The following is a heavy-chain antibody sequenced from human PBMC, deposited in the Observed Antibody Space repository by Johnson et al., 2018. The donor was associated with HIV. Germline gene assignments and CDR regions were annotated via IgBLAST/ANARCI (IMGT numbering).Heavy chain of an antibody. J-gene: IGHJ3*02. Sequence: QMLLVESGGGVVQPGRSLRLSCAASGFTFSSYAMHWVRQAPGKGLEWVAVISYDGSNKYYADSVKGRFIISRDNSKNTLYLQMNSLRAEDTAVYYCARDRGDTAMNDAFDIWGQGTMVTVSS. CDR3: ARDRGDTAMNDAFDI. V-gene: IGHV3-30*14. D-gene: IGHD5-18*01. CDR1: GFTFSSYA. CDR2: ISYDGSNK.